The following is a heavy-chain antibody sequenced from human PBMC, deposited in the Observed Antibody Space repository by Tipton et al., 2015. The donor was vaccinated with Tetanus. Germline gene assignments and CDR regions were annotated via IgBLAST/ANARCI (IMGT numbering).Heavy chain of an antibody. CDR3: ARSHVFRLTLFGEEIPRSGRFAP. CDR2: IYYSGDT. CDR1: GGSISNYY. Sequence: PGLVKPSETLSLSCTVSGGSISNYYWNWIRQSPGKGLEWLGNIYYSGDTDYNPSLQRRATISLDTAKKRFSLRLRSMTAADTAVYYCARSHVFRLTLFGEEIPRSGRFAPWGQGTLVTVSS. V-gene: IGHV4-59*01. J-gene: IGHJ5*02. D-gene: IGHD3-3*01.